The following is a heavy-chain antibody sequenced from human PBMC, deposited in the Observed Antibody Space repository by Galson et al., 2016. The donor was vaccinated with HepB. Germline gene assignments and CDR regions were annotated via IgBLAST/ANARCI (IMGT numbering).Heavy chain of an antibody. CDR3: TTQGNLDC. D-gene: IGHD1-14*01. CDR1: GFTFSNIW. V-gene: IGHV3-15*01. Sequence: SPRLSCAASGFTFSNIWMTWVRQAPGKGLEWVGRIRSKSDGGTAEYAAPVKGRFTISRDDSKNTLYLQMNSLKTDDTAIYYCTTQGNLDCWGQGTLVTVSS. CDR2: IRSKSDGGTA. J-gene: IGHJ4*02.